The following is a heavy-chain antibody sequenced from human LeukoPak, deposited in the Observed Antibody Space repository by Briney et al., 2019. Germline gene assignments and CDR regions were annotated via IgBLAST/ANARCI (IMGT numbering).Heavy chain of an antibody. CDR2: INHSGST. CDR3: ARRRLYDFWKVGSAYYFDY. J-gene: IGHJ4*02. V-gene: IGHV4-39*07. D-gene: IGHD3-3*01. Sequence: SETLSLTCTVSGGSISSSSYYWGWIRQPPGKGLEWIGEINHSGSTNYNPSLKSRVTISVDTSKNQFSLKLSSVTAAETAVYYCARRRLYDFWKVGSAYYFDYWGQGTLVTVSS. CDR1: GGSISSSSYY.